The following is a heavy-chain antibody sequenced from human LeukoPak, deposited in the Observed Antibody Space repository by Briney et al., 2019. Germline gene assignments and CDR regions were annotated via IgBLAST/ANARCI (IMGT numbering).Heavy chain of an antibody. CDR3: ARVLRYFDPKYYFDY. Sequence: SETLSLTCAVYGGSFSGYYWSWIRQPPGKGLEWIGEINHSGSTNYNPSLKSRVTISVDKSKNQFSLKLSSVTAADTAVYYCARVLRYFDPKYYFDYWGQGTLVTVSS. CDR2: INHSGST. D-gene: IGHD3-9*01. CDR1: GGSFSGYY. J-gene: IGHJ4*02. V-gene: IGHV4-34*01.